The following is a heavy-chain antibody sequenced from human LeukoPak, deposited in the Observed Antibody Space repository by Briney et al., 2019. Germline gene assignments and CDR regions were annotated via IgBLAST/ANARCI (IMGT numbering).Heavy chain of an antibody. CDR1: GFSFSSHA. D-gene: IGHD4-17*01. CDR2: ISSTGDST. CDR3: ARSDDYGDYVPVY. V-gene: IGHV3-64*01. Sequence: GGSLRLSCAASGFSFSSHAMHWVRQAPGKGLEYVSTISSTGDSTYYANSAKGRLTISRDNSKNTLYLQMGSLRAEDMAVYYCARSDDYGDYVPVYWGQGTLVTVSS. J-gene: IGHJ4*02.